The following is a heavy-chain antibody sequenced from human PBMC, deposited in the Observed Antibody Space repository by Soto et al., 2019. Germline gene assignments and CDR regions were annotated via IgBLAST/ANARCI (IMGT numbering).Heavy chain of an antibody. CDR1: GYIFTSYG. D-gene: IGHD1-26*01. V-gene: IGHV1-18*01. CDR2: ITAYNGNT. J-gene: IGHJ5*02. CDR3: ARGGVGSTSGWFDP. Sequence: QVQLVQSGAEVKQPGASVQVSCKTSGYIFTSYGISWVRQAPGQGLEWVGWITAYNGNTNTAQKFQDRVIMTTDTSTTTAYMELRSLTSDDTAVYYCARGGVGSTSGWFDPWGQGTLVIVSS.